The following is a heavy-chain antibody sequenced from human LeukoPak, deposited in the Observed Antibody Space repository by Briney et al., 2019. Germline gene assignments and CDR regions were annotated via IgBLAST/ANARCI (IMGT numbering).Heavy chain of an antibody. CDR1: GFTFSKYW. CDR2: INTDGTVT. Sequence: GGSLRLSCAASGFTFSKYWMLWVRQAPGKGLEGVSRINTDGTVTTYADSVKGRFTVSRDNADNTMFLQMNSVRDEDTAVYYCATRQWLAPPPDSWGQGTPVTVSS. V-gene: IGHV3-74*01. CDR3: ATRQWLAPPPDS. J-gene: IGHJ4*02. D-gene: IGHD6-19*01.